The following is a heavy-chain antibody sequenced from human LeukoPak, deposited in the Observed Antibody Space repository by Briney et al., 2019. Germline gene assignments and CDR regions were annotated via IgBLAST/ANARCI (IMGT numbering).Heavy chain of an antibody. V-gene: IGHV4-59*12. CDR3: AREGTTVVKENAFDI. Sequence: SETLSLTCTVSGGSISSYYWSWIRQPPGKGLEWIGYIYYSGSTNYNPSLKSRVTISVDTSKNQFSLKLSSVTAADTAVYYCAREGTTVVKENAFDIWGQGTIVTVSS. CDR2: IYYSGST. J-gene: IGHJ3*02. CDR1: GGSISSYY. D-gene: IGHD4-23*01.